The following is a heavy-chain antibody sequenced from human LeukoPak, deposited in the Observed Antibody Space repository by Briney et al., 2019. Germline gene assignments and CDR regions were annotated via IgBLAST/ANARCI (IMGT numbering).Heavy chain of an antibody. CDR2: IYYTGST. J-gene: IGHJ6*03. Sequence: PSETLSHTCTVSGGSISSYYWSWIRQPPGKGLEWIGYIYYTGSTNYNPTLKSRVTISVDTSKNQFSLNLTSVTAADTAVYYCARAPTYYYYYMDVWGKGTTVTVSS. CDR1: GGSISSYY. V-gene: IGHV4-59*08. CDR3: ARAPTYYYYYMDV.